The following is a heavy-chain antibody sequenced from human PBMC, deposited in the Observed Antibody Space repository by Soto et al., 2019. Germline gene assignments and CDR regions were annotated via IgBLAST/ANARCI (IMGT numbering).Heavy chain of an antibody. V-gene: IGHV3-21*01. J-gene: IGHJ6*03. CDR2: IGSSSSYI. Sequence: GGSLRLSCAASGFTYSSYSINWVRQAPGKGLEWVSSIGSSSSYIYYADSVKGRFTISRDNAKNSLYLQMNSLRAEDTAVYFCARIVVPAAMHFALIQDYYNYYMDVWGKGTTVTVSS. CDR3: ARIVVPAAMHFALIQDYYNYYMDV. D-gene: IGHD2-2*01. CDR1: GFTYSSYS.